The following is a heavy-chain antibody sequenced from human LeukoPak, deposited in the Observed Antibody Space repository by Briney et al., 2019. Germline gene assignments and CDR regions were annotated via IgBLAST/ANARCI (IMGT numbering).Heavy chain of an antibody. CDR3: ALRTGSYRFDS. CDR1: GYTFTSYD. D-gene: IGHD1-26*01. V-gene: IGHV1-8*01. J-gene: IGHJ5*01. Sequence: ASVKVSCKASGYTFTSYDINWVRQATGQGLEWMGWMIPNSGNTDYAQKFQGRVTMTRNTSISTAYMELSSLRSEDTAVYYCALRTGSYRFDSWGQGTLVTVSS. CDR2: MIPNSGNT.